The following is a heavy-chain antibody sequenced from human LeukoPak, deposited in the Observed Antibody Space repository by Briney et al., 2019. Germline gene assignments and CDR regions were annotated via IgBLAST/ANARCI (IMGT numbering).Heavy chain of an antibody. D-gene: IGHD1-26*01. CDR2: IYYSGST. CDR3: ARGHAHLRSGRATDY. CDR1: GGSISSSSYY. V-gene: IGHV4-39*01. Sequence: PSETLSLTCTVSGGSISSSSYYWGWIRQPPGKGLEWIGSIYYSGSTYYNPSLKSRVTISVDTSKNQFSLKLSSVTAAVTAVYYCARGHAHLRSGRATDYWGQGTLVTVSS. J-gene: IGHJ4*02.